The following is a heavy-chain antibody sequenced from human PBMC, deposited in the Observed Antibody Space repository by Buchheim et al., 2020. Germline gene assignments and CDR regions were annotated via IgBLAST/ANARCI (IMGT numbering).Heavy chain of an antibody. D-gene: IGHD1-26*01. CDR2: INHSGST. Sequence: QVQLQQWGAGLLKPSETLSLTCAVYGGSFSGYYWSWIRQPPGKGLEWIGEINHSGSTNYNPSLKSRVTISVDTSKNQFSLQLSSVTAADTAVYYCARGGGSYGYYFDYWGQGTL. V-gene: IGHV4-34*01. CDR3: ARGGGSYGYYFDY. J-gene: IGHJ4*02. CDR1: GGSFSGYY.